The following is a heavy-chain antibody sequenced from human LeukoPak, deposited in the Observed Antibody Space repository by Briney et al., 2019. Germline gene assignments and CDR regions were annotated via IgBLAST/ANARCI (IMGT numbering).Heavy chain of an antibody. CDR2: ISSSSSYI. CDR3: ARVSSLQPDY. V-gene: IGHV3-21*01. Sequence: GGSLRLSCAASGFTFSSYWMHWVRQAPGKGLEWVSSISSSSSYIYYADSVKGRFTISRDNAKNSLYLQMNSLRAEDTAVYYCARVSSLQPDYWGQGTLVTVSS. CDR1: GFTFSSYW. J-gene: IGHJ4*02. D-gene: IGHD4-11*01.